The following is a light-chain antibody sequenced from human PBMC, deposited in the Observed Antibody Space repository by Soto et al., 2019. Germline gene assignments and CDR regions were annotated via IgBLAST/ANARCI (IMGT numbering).Light chain of an antibody. Sequence: NVLTQSPGTLSLSPGERATLSCRASQTISGNYVAWYQQKTGQAPRLLIYGASSRATGIPDRFSGSGSGTDFTLAITRLEPEDFAVYYCQQFDYLITFGQGTRLEIK. CDR3: QQFDYLIT. CDR2: GAS. J-gene: IGKJ5*01. V-gene: IGKV3-20*01. CDR1: QTISGNY.